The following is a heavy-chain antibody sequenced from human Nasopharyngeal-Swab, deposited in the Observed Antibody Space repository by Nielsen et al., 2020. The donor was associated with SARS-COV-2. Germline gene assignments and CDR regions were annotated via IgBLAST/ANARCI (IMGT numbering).Heavy chain of an antibody. CDR2: ISSSSSYI. D-gene: IGHD6-19*01. Sequence: GVLKISCAASGFTFSSYSMNWVRQAPGKGLEWVSSISSSSSYIYYADSVKGRFTISRDNAKNSLYLQMNSLRAEDTAVYYCARDPGLVSFDYWGQGTLVTVSS. CDR3: ARDPGLVSFDY. V-gene: IGHV3-21*01. CDR1: GFTFSSYS. J-gene: IGHJ4*02.